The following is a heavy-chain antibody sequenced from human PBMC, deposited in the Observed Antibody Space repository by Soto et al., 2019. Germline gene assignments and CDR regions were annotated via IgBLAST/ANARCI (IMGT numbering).Heavy chain of an antibody. CDR2: ISSSSSYI. J-gene: IGHJ4*02. CDR3: TTERPDTPMVFDY. D-gene: IGHD5-18*01. CDR1: GFTFSSYS. Sequence: EVQLVESGGGLVKPGGSLRLSCAASGFTFSSYSMNWVRQAPGKGLEWVSSISSSSSYIYYADSVKGRFTISRDDSKNTLYLQMNNLKTEGTVIYYCTTERPDTPMVFDYWGQGTLVTVSS. V-gene: IGHV3-21*03.